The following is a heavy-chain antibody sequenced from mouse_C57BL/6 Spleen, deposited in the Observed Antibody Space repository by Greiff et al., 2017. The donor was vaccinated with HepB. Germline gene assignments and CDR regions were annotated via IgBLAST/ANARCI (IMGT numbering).Heavy chain of an antibody. CDR1: GYTFTDYN. D-gene: IGHD1-1*01. CDR2: INPNNGGT. Sequence: EVQLQESGPELVKPGASVKMSCKASGYTFTDYNMHWVKQSHGKSLEWIGYINPNNGGTSYNKKFKGKATLTVNKSSSTAYMELRSLTSEDSAVYYCARDYYGSSWFAYWGQGTLVTVSA. V-gene: IGHV1-22*01. J-gene: IGHJ3*01. CDR3: ARDYYGSSWFAY.